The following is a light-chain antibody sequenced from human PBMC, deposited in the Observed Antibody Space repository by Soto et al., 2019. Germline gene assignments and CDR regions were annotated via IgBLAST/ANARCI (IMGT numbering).Light chain of an antibody. Sequence: EIVLTQPPATLSLSPGERATLSCRASQTVSSSLAWYQQKPGQAPRLLIYGASNRATGIPDRFSGSGSGTDFTLTISRLEPEDFAVYYCQQYGSSGTFGQGTKVGIK. CDR3: QQYGSSGT. J-gene: IGKJ1*01. CDR1: QTVSSS. V-gene: IGKV3-20*01. CDR2: GAS.